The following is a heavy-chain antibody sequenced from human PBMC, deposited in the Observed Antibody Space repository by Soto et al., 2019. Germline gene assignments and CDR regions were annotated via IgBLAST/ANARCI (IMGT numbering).Heavy chain of an antibody. CDR2: IYSGGDT. V-gene: IGHV3-53*01. J-gene: IGHJ6*02. CDR3: TTDPNIVVVTAYYYYYGMDV. CDR1: GFTVSGNY. Sequence: GGSLRLSCAASGFTVSGNYMSWVRQAPGKGLEWVSVIYSGGDTYYADSVKGRFTVSRDNSKNTLYLQVNSLRAEDTAVYYCTTDPNIVVVTAYYYYYGMDVWGQGTTVTVSS. D-gene: IGHD2-21*02.